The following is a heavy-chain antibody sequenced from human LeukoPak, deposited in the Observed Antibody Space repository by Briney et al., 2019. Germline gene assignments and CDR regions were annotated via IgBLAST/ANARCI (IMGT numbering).Heavy chain of an antibody. CDR2: IWYDGSNK. CDR3: AKSGMVVNSFDY. D-gene: IGHD4/OR15-4a*01. Sequence: SGGSLRLSCAASGFTFSSYGMHWVRQAPGKGLGWVAVIWYDGSNKYYAGSVKGRFTISRDNSKNTLYLQMNSLRAEDTAVYYCAKSGMVVNSFDYWGQGTLVTVSS. CDR1: GFTFSSYG. V-gene: IGHV3-33*06. J-gene: IGHJ4*02.